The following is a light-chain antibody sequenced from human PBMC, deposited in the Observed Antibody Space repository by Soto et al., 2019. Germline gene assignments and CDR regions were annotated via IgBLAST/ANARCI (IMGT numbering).Light chain of an antibody. CDR1: QSVLTS. V-gene: IGKV1-5*03. J-gene: IGKJ1*01. CDR2: KAS. Sequence: DIQMTQSPSTLSASVGDRVTITCRASQSVLTSLAWYQHKAGKAPKFLVYKASNLQSGVPSRFSGSGSGTEFTLTISSLQPDDFAIYYCQQYNTSSRTFGQGTKVDI. CDR3: QQYNTSSRT.